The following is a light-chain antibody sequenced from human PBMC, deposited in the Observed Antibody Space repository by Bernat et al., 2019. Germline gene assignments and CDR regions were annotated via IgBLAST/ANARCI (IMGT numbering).Light chain of an antibody. Sequence: DIQMTQSPSTLSASVGDRVTITCRASQRIDSWLAWFQQKPGEAPRLLVYKAASLEAGAPPRFSGSGFGTDFTLTIGGLHPDDFATYYCQQSYSYPWTFGQGTKVE. V-gene: IGKV1-5*03. CDR3: QQSYSYPWT. J-gene: IGKJ1*01. CDR2: KAA. CDR1: QRIDSW.